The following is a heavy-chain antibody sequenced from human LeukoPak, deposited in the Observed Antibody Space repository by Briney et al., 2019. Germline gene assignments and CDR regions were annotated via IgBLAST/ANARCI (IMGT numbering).Heavy chain of an antibody. CDR2: IYYGGST. V-gene: IGHV4-59*08. CDR3: ARHWRYCSSTSCYYYFDY. CDR1: GGSISSHY. D-gene: IGHD2-2*01. J-gene: IGHJ4*02. Sequence: SETLSLTCTVSGGSISSHYWSWIRQPPGKGLEWIGYIYYGGSTNYNPSLKSRVTISVDTSKNQFSLKLSSVTAADTAVYYCARHWRYCSSTSCYYYFDYWGQGTLVTVSS.